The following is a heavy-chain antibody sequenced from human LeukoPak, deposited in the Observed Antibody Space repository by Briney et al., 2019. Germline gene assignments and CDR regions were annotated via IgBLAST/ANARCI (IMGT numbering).Heavy chain of an antibody. J-gene: IGHJ3*02. CDR1: GFSFSGYY. V-gene: IGHV4-34*01. CDR3: ARVDLGHDAFDI. CDR2: INHSGST. Sequence: SETLSLTCAVYGFSFSGYYWSWLRQPPGKGLEWSGEINHSGSTNYSPSLKSRVTISVDTSKNQFSLKLSSVTAADTAVYYCARVDLGHDAFDIWGQGTMVTVSS.